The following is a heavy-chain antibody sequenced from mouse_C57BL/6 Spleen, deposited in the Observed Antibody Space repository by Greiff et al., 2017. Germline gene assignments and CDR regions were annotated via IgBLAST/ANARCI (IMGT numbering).Heavy chain of an antibody. CDR2: ISSGSSTI. D-gene: IGHD1-1*01. J-gene: IGHJ4*01. V-gene: IGHV5-17*01. CDR1: GFTFSDYG. Sequence: EVQLVESGGGLVKPGGSLKLSCAASGFTFSDYGMHWVRQAPEKGLEWVAYISSGSSTIYYADTVKGRFTISRDNAKNTLFLQMTSLRSEDTAMYYCARGTTVVSHYAMDYWGQGTSVTVSS. CDR3: ARGTTVVSHYAMDY.